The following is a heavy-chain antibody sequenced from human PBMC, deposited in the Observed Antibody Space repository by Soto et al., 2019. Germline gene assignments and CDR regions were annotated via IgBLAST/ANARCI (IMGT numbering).Heavy chain of an antibody. D-gene: IGHD6-13*01. J-gene: IGHJ5*02. CDR2: INHSGST. CDR1: GGSFSGYY. CDR3: ARVSTTRGIAAAGTHWFDP. V-gene: IGHV4-34*01. Sequence: QVQLQQWGAGLLKPSETLSLTCAVYGGSFSGYYWSWIRQPPGKGLEWIGEINHSGSTNYNPSIKSRVTRSVDTSKNQFSLKLSTVTAADTAVYDCARVSTTRGIAAAGTHWFDPWGQGTLVTVSS.